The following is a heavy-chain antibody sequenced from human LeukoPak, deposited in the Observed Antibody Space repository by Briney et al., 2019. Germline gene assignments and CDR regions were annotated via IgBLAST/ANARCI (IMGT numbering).Heavy chain of an antibody. V-gene: IGHV3-30*03. CDR3: ARHRYGSGILADY. CDR2: ISYDGSNK. Sequence: AGRSLRLSCAASGFTFSSYGMHWVRQAPGKGLEWVAVISYDGSNKYYADSVKGRFTISRDNAKNSLYLQMNSLRAEDAAVYYCARHRYGSGILADYWGQGTLVTVSS. D-gene: IGHD3-10*01. CDR1: GFTFSSYG. J-gene: IGHJ4*02.